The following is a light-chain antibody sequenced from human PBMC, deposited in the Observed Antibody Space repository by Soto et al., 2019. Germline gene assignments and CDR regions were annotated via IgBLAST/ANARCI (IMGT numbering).Light chain of an antibody. Sequence: IQLTQSPSSLSAPVGDRVTITCRASQDSTKYFAWYQQKPRTAPNLLIYDASTLHSGVPSRFSGSGSGKDFTLTSSGLQPEDFATYYCQQLSSYPSTFAGGTKVDIK. CDR3: QQLSSYPST. CDR1: QDSTKY. J-gene: IGKJ4*01. V-gene: IGKV1-9*01. CDR2: DAS.